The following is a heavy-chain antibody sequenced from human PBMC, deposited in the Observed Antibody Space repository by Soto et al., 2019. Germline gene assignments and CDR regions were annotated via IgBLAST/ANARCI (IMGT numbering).Heavy chain of an antibody. CDR3: ARGPSITATGTYYFGY. V-gene: IGHV1-8*01. Sequence: ASVKVSCKASGYTFTSYDVNWVRQATGQGLEWMGWMNPNSGNTGYVQKFQGRVTMTRNTSISTAYMELSSLRSEDTAVYYCARGPSITATGTYYFGYWGQGTLVTVSS. D-gene: IGHD1-20*01. J-gene: IGHJ4*02. CDR2: MNPNSGNT. CDR1: GYTFTSYD.